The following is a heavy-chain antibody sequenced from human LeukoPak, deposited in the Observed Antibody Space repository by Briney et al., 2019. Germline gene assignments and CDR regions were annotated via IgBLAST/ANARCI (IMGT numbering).Heavy chain of an antibody. CDR3: ARATGDGRHAFDI. D-gene: IGHD7-27*01. CDR1: GFTFSNYW. J-gene: IGHJ3*02. V-gene: IGHV3-7*01. Sequence: SGGSLRLSCTAFGFTFSNYWMHWVRQAPGKGLEWVATIKQDGSKKYYVDSVKGRFTISRDNANNSLYLQMNSLRAEDTAVYYCARATGDGRHAFDIWGQGTIVTVSS. CDR2: IKQDGSKK.